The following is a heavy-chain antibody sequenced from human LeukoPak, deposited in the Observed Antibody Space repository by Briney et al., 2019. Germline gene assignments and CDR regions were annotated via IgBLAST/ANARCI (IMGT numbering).Heavy chain of an antibody. V-gene: IGHV4-34*01. J-gene: IGHJ4*02. CDR2: INHSGST. CDR1: GGSFSGYY. D-gene: IGHD3-9*01. CDR3: ARGRPPPPVRDFDWLLQGYFDY. Sequence: SETLSLTCAVYGGSFSGYYWRWIRQPPGKGLEWIGEINHSGSTNYNPSLKSRVTISVDTSKNQFSLKLSSVTAADTAVYYCARGRPPPPVRDFDWLLQGYFDYWGQGTLVTVSS.